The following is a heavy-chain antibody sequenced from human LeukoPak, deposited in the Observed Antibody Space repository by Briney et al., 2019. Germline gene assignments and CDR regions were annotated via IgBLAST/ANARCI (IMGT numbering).Heavy chain of an antibody. CDR3: ASMQQAYDFWSGIPTVDAFDI. D-gene: IGHD3-3*01. CDR2: IYYSGSS. J-gene: IGHJ3*02. Sequence: SETLSLTCTVSGGSINNGGYYWSWIRQHPGKGLEWIGYIYYSGSSYYNPSLRSRVTISVDTSKNQFSLKLSSVTAADTAVYYCASMQQAYDFWSGIPTVDAFDIWGQGTMVTVSS. CDR1: GGSINNGGYY. V-gene: IGHV4-31*03.